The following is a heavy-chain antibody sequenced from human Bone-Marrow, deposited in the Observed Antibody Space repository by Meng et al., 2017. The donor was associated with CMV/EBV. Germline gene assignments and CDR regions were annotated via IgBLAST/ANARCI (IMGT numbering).Heavy chain of an antibody. Sequence: TFSSYNISWVRQAPGQGLEWMGRIIPIIGIANYAQKFQGRVTITADKSTSTAYMELSSLRSEDTAVYYCARDRANIAAAGTGTFDYWGQGTLVTVSS. J-gene: IGHJ4*02. D-gene: IGHD6-13*01. CDR3: ARDRANIAAAGTGTFDY. CDR1: TFSSYN. CDR2: IIPIIGIA. V-gene: IGHV1-69*04.